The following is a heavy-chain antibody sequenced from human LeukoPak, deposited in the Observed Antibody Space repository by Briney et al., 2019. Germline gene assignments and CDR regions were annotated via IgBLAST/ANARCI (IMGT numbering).Heavy chain of an antibody. V-gene: IGHV3-15*01. Sequence: GGSLRLSCAAPGFTFNNAWMSWVRQVPGKGLEWVGRIKSKTDDGTIDYAAPVKDRFTISRDDSETTLYLQMNTLKTEDTAVYYCTTYRYGVTYYFDYWGQGTLVTVSS. CDR3: TTYRYGVTYYFDY. CDR1: GFTFNNAW. D-gene: IGHD2-8*01. J-gene: IGHJ4*02. CDR2: IKSKTDDGTI.